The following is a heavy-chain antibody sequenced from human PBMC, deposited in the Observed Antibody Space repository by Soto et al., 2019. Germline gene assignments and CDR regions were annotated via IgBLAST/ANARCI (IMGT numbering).Heavy chain of an antibody. Sequence: GGSLRLSCAASGFTVSSNYMSWVRQAPGKGLEWVSVIYSGGSTYYADSVKGRLTISRDNSKNTLYLQMNSLRAEDTAVYYCARDHIVVVPAAMAYYYYGMDAWGQGTTVTVSS. CDR3: ARDHIVVVPAAMAYYYYGMDA. V-gene: IGHV3-66*01. D-gene: IGHD2-2*01. CDR1: GFTVSSNY. J-gene: IGHJ6*02. CDR2: IYSGGST.